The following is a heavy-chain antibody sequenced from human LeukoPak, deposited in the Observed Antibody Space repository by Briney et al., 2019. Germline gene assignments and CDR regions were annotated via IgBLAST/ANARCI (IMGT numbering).Heavy chain of an antibody. CDR1: GGTFSSYA. CDR2: IIPIFGTA. J-gene: IGHJ4*02. D-gene: IGHD2-2*01. Sequence: ASVKVSCKPSGGTFSSYAISWVRQAPGQGLEWMGGIIPIFGTANYAQKFQGRVTITADESTSTAYMELSSLRSEDTAVYYCARDRRGFGYCSSTSCYGFDYWGQGTLVTVSS. V-gene: IGHV1-69*13. CDR3: ARDRRGFGYCSSTSCYGFDY.